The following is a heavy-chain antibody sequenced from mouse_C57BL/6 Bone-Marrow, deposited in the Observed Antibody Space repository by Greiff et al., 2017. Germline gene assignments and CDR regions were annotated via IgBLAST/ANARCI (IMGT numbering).Heavy chain of an antibody. CDR3: ARSLTGTGAY. CDR2: IYPRSGNT. D-gene: IGHD4-1*01. V-gene: IGHV1-81*01. J-gene: IGHJ3*01. Sequence: VQGVESGAELARPGASVKLSCKASGYTFTSYGISWVKQRTGQGLEWIGEIYPRSGNTYYNEKFKGKATLTADKSSSTAYMELRSLTSEDSAVYFCARSLTGTGAYWGQGTLVTVSA. CDR1: GYTFTSYG.